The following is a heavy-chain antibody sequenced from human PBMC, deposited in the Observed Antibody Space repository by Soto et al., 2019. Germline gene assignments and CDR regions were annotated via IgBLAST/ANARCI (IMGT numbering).Heavy chain of an antibody. V-gene: IGHV3-30-3*01. D-gene: IGHD6-13*01. CDR2: ISYGASNK. Sequence: GWSXRLSCVTSGFTFSIYAMHWVRQAPGRGLEWVAVISYGASNKYYADSVKGRLTISRDNSKNTLYLQMLSLRAEDTAIYYCARDEGYMWRYVGYWGQGTLVTVSS. CDR3: ARDEGYMWRYVGY. J-gene: IGHJ4*02. CDR1: GFTFSIYA.